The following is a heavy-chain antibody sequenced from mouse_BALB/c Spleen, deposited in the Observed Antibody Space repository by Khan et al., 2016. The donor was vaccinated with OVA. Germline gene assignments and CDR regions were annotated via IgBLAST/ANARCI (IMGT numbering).Heavy chain of an antibody. CDR2: IDPANGKI. J-gene: IGHJ4*01. Sequence: EVQLQESGADLVKPGASVKLSCTASGFNIKDTYMHWVRQRPEQGLEWIGAIDPANGKIKYDPKFKAMATITADTSSNPAYPHLSSLTTADTADYYCARGGWSDAMDYWGQGTSVTVSS. CDR1: GFNIKDTY. CDR3: ARGGWSDAMDY. V-gene: IGHV14-3*02. D-gene: IGHD1-1*02.